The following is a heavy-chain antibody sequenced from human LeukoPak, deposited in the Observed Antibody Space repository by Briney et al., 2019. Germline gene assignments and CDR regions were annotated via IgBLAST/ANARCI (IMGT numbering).Heavy chain of an antibody. CDR1: GYSFVLYG. CDR3: ARGTKDLVGITWYYYMDV. CDR2: ISTYNGNT. V-gene: IGHV1-18*01. J-gene: IGHJ6*03. D-gene: IGHD2-2*01. Sequence: ASVKVSCKASGYSFVLYGISWVRQAPGQGPEWMGWISTYNGNTKYAQKFQGRVTMTTDTSTSTAYMELRSLRSDDTAVYYCARGTKDLVGITWYYYMDVWGKGTTVTVSS.